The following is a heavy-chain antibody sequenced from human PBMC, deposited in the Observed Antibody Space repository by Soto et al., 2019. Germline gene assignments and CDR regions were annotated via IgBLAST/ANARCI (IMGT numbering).Heavy chain of an antibody. CDR2: IYYSGST. Sequence: SETLSLTCTVSGGSISSSSYYWGWIRQPPGKGLEWIGSIYYSGSTYYNPSLKSRVTISVDTSKNQFSLKLSSVTAADTAVYYCALITHGGYDFWSGTNWFDPWGQGTLVTVSS. J-gene: IGHJ5*02. D-gene: IGHD3-3*01. V-gene: IGHV4-39*01. CDR1: GGSISSSSYY. CDR3: ALITHGGYDFWSGTNWFDP.